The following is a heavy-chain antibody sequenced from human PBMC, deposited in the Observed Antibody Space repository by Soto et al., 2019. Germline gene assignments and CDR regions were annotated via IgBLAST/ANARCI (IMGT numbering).Heavy chain of an antibody. Sequence: SETLSLTCTVSCGSISSGGYYWSWIRQHPGKGLEWIGYIYYSGSTYYNPSLKSRVTISVDTSKNQFSLKLSSVTAADTAVYYCARGGLGYCSGGSCYSAELSRYYYGMDVWGQGTTVTVSS. J-gene: IGHJ6*02. CDR1: CGSISSGGYY. D-gene: IGHD2-15*01. V-gene: IGHV4-31*03. CDR3: ARGGLGYCSGGSCYSAELSRYYYGMDV. CDR2: IYYSGST.